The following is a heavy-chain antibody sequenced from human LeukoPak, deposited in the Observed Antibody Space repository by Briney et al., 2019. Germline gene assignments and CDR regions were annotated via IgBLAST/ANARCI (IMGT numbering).Heavy chain of an antibody. CDR1: GGTFSSYA. Sequence: GASVKVSCKASGGTFSSYAISWVRQAPGQGLEWMGRIIPILGIANYAQKFQGRVTITADKSTSTAYMELSSLRSEDTAVYYCARDRPDLYCSSTSCYSVWFDPWGQGTLVTVSS. D-gene: IGHD2-2*01. J-gene: IGHJ5*02. V-gene: IGHV1-69*04. CDR2: IIPILGIA. CDR3: ARDRPDLYCSSTSCYSVWFDP.